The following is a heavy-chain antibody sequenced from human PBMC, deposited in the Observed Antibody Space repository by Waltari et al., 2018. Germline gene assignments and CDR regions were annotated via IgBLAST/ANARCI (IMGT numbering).Heavy chain of an antibody. CDR3: ARDGLGIKLGAFDI. CDR2: IIPIFGTA. Sequence: PGEGLEWIEGIIPIFGTANYAQKFQGRFTITADKSTSTAYMELSSLRSEDTAVYYCARDGLGIKLGAFDIWGQGTMVTVSS. D-gene: IGHD7-27*01. V-gene: IGHV1-69*06. J-gene: IGHJ3*02.